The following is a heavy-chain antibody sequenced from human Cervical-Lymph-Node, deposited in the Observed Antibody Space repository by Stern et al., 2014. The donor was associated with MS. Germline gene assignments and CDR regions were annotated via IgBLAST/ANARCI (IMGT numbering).Heavy chain of an antibody. J-gene: IGHJ4*02. D-gene: IGHD2-8*02. V-gene: IGHV3-33*01. Sequence: VQLVESGGGVAQPGRSLRLTCAASGFIFSSYGMHWVRQAPGKGLEWVAVMWYDGSTQYYADSVKGRFTISRDTSKNTLYLQMKSLGDEDTAVYYCARDKTPLATGGVSVDSWGQGTLVTVSS. CDR2: MWYDGSTQ. CDR1: GFIFSSYG. CDR3: ARDKTPLATGGVSVDS.